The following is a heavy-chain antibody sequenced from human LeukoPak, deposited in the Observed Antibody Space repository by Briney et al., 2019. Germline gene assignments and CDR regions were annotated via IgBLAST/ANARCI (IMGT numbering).Heavy chain of an antibody. Sequence: ASVKVSCKASGYTFINYGITWVRQAPGQGLEWMGWINPNSGGTNYAQKFQGRVTMTRDTSISTAYMELSRLRSDDTAVYYCARDRITIFGVVIVGDDAFDIWGQGTMVTVSS. CDR3: ARDRITIFGVVIVGDDAFDI. CDR2: INPNSGGT. CDR1: GYTFINYG. J-gene: IGHJ3*02. D-gene: IGHD3-3*01. V-gene: IGHV1-2*02.